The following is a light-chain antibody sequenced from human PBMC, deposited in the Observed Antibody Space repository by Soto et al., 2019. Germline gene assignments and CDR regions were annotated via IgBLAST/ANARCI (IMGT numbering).Light chain of an antibody. J-gene: IGKJ1*01. Sequence: DIQMTQSPSSLSASIGDRVTMSCRASQTISNYLNWYQQKSGKAPNVLISTASTLQSGVPPRFSGSASGTDFTLTISRLEPEDFAVYYCQQYGSSPRTFGQGTKVDIK. CDR2: TAS. CDR3: QQYGSSPRT. V-gene: IGKV1-39*01. CDR1: QTISNY.